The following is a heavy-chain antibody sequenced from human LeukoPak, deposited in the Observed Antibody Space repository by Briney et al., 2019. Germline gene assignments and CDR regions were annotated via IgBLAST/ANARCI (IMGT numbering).Heavy chain of an antibody. CDR3: ARGLDWLLYFDY. CDR1: GGSISSGSYY. D-gene: IGHD3-9*01. Sequence: SETLSLTCTVSGGSISSGSYYWSWIRQPAGKGLEWIGRIYTRGSTNYNPSLKSRVTISVDTSKNQFSLKLSSVTAADTAVYYCARGLDWLLYFDYWGQGTLVTVSS. V-gene: IGHV4-61*02. CDR2: IYTRGST. J-gene: IGHJ4*02.